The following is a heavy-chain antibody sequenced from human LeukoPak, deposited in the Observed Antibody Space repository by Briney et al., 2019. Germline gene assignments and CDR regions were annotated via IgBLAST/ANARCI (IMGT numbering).Heavy chain of an antibody. D-gene: IGHD2-21*02. CDR2: IKQDGSEK. J-gene: IGHJ5*02. CDR1: GFTFSSYL. V-gene: IGHV3-7*01. Sequence: GGSLRLSCAASGFTFSSYLMSWVRQAPGKGLEWVANIKQDGSEKYYVDSVKGRFTISRDNAKNSLYLQMNSLRAEDTAVYYCARLPHSIVLLFNWFDPWGQGTLVTVSS. CDR3: ARLPHSIVLLFNWFDP.